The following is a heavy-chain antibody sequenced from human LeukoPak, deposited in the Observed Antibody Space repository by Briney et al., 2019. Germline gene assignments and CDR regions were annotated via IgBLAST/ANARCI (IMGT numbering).Heavy chain of an antibody. CDR2: IYYSGNT. CDR3: ARPGPGGGANFDY. Sequence: PSETLSLTCTVSGGSISNSIYYWGWIRQPPGKGLEWIGSIYYSGNTYYNPSLKSRVTISVDTSKNQFSLKLSSGTAADTAVYFCARPGPGGGANFDYWGQGTLVTVSS. CDR1: GGSISNSIYY. V-gene: IGHV4-39*01. J-gene: IGHJ4*02. D-gene: IGHD2-8*02.